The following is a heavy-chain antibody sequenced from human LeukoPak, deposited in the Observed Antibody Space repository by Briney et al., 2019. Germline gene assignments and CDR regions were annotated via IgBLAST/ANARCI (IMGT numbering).Heavy chain of an antibody. D-gene: IGHD1-14*01. J-gene: IGHJ6*03. CDR3: ARERGPEYYYSYYYMDV. CDR2: IYNSGST. CDR1: GDSFSYFY. V-gene: IGHV4-59*12. Sequence: SETLSLTCTVSGDSFSYFYWSWIRQPPGKGLEWIGYIYNSGSTNYNPSLKSRVTISVDTSKNQFSLKLSSVTAADTAVYYCARERGPEYYYSYYYMDVWGKGTTVTVSS.